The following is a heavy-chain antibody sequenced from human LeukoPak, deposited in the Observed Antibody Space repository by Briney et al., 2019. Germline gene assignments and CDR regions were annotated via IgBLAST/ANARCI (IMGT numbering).Heavy chain of an antibody. V-gene: IGHV3-30*18. D-gene: IGHD6-13*01. CDR1: GFTFSSYG. J-gene: IGHJ4*02. CDR2: ISYDGSNK. CDR3: AKVNRLVAAGEVDY. Sequence: GGSLRLSCAASGFTFSSYGMHWVRPAPGKGLEWVAVISYDGSNKYYADSVKGRFTISRDNSKNTLYLQMNSLRAEDTAVYYCAKVNRLVAAGEVDYWGQGTLVTVSS.